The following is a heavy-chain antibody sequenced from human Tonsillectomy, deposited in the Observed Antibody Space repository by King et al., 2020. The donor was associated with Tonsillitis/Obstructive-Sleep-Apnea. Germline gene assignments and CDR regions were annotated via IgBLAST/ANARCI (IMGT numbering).Heavy chain of an antibody. Sequence: QLVQSGGGLVQPGGSLRLSCAASGFTFSNYWVYWVRQAPGKGLEWVANIKKDGSEKYYVDSVKGRFTISRDKAKQSLYLQMNSLRAEDTAVYYCARDKAGGWYFDLWGRGTLVTVSS. CDR3: ARDKAGGWYFDL. J-gene: IGHJ2*01. V-gene: IGHV3-7*03. CDR2: IKKDGSEK. CDR1: GFTFSNYW. D-gene: IGHD3-10*01.